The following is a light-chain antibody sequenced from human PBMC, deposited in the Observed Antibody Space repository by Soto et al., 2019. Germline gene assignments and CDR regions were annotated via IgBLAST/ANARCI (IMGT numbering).Light chain of an antibody. J-gene: IGKJ2*01. CDR1: QSISSS. CDR3: QQSYSTQYT. Sequence: DIQMTQSPSSLSASVGDRVTVTCRASQSISSSLNWYQLKPGKAPKLLIYAASTLPSGVPSRFSGSGSGTDFTLTISSLQPEDFATYYCQQSYSTQYTFGQGTKLEI. V-gene: IGKV1-39*01. CDR2: AAS.